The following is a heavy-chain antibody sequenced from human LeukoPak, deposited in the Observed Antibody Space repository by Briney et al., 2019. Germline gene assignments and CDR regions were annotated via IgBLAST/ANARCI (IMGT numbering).Heavy chain of an antibody. CDR1: GFTFSSYS. Sequence: GGSLRLSCAASGFTFSSYSMTWVRQAPGKGLEWVSSISSSSSYIYYADSVKGRFTISRDNAKNSLYLQMNSLRAEDTAVYYCARASYYYGSGSYLLHDAFDIWGQGTMVTVSS. D-gene: IGHD3-10*01. CDR2: ISSSSSYI. V-gene: IGHV3-21*01. J-gene: IGHJ3*02. CDR3: ARASYYYGSGSYLLHDAFDI.